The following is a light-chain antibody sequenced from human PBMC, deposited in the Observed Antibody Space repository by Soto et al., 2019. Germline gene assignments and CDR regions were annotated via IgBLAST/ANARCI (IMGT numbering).Light chain of an antibody. CDR2: DVS. J-gene: IGLJ2*01. Sequence: QSALTQPASVSGSPGQSITISCTGTSSDVGGYNYVSWYQQHPGKAPTLMIYDVSNRPSGVSNRFSGSKSGNTASLTISGLQAEDEEDYYCSSYTISSTHVVFGGGTKLTVL. V-gene: IGLV2-14*01. CDR1: SSDVGGYNY. CDR3: SSYTISSTHVV.